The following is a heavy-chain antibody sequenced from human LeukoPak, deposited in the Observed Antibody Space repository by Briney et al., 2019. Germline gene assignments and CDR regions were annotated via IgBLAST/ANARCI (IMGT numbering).Heavy chain of an antibody. Sequence: GGSLSLSCAASGFTFSSYAMHWVRQAPGKGLEWVSAISGSGDRTYYADSVKGRFTISRDDSKNTLSLQMNSLRAEDTAVYYCAKDCGGDCYYDSVYWGQGILVTVSS. CDR2: ISGSGDRT. CDR1: GFTFSSYA. V-gene: IGHV3-23*01. CDR3: AKDCGGDCYYDSVY. D-gene: IGHD2-21*02. J-gene: IGHJ4*02.